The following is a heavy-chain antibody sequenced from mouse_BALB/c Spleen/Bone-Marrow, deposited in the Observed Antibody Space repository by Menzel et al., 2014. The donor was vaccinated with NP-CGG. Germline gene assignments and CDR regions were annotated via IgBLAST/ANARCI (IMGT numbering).Heavy chain of an antibody. V-gene: IGHV14-3*02. Sequence: VQLQHSVAELVKPGASVKLSCTASGFNIKDTYMHWVKQRPEQGLEWIGRIDPANGNTKYDPKFQGKATITADTSSNTAYLQLSSLTSEDTAVYYCASYRYAWYFDVWGAGTTVTVSS. CDR2: IDPANGNT. CDR3: ASYRYAWYFDV. J-gene: IGHJ1*01. CDR1: GFNIKDTY. D-gene: IGHD2-14*01.